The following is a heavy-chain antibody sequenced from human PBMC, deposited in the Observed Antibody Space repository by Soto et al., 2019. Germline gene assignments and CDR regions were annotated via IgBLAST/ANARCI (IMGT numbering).Heavy chain of an antibody. CDR1: GGTFSSYS. CDR2: LIPMFGTT. Sequence: QVQLVQSGAEVNTPGSSVKVSCRASGGTFSSYSINWVRQAPGRGLEWMGRLIPMFGTTDYAQRFQGRVTFTADESTSTASMEVTNLTSEDTAVYYCARAVVLTFTRFYDMDVWGQGTTVTVSS. J-gene: IGHJ6*02. CDR3: ARAVVLTFTRFYDMDV. D-gene: IGHD3-9*01. V-gene: IGHV1-69*18.